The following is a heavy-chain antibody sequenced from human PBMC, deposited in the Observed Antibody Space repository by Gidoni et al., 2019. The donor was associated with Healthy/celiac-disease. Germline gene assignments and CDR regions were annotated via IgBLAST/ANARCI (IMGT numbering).Heavy chain of an antibody. Sequence: QLQLQESGPGLVKPSVTLSLTCTVSGGSISSSSYYWGWIRQPPGKGLEWIGSIYYSGSTYYNPSLKSRVTISVDTSKNQFSLKLSSVTAADTTVYYCARRKRYSYGFDYWGQGTLVTVSS. J-gene: IGHJ4*02. CDR3: ARRKRYSYGFDY. CDR2: IYYSGST. V-gene: IGHV4-39*01. D-gene: IGHD5-18*01. CDR1: GGSISSSSYY.